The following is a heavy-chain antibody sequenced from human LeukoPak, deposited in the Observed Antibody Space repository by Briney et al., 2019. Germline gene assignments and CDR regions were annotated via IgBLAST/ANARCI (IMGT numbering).Heavy chain of an antibody. CDR2: INHSGST. D-gene: IGHD3-10*01. Sequence: SETLSLTCAVYGGSFSGYYWSWIRQPPGKGLEWIGEINHSGSTNYNPSLKSRVTISVDTSKNQFSLRLSSVTAADTAVYYCARARTSYAVRGVFDYWGQGTLVTVSS. V-gene: IGHV4-34*01. CDR1: GGSFSGYY. J-gene: IGHJ4*02. CDR3: ARARTSYAVRGVFDY.